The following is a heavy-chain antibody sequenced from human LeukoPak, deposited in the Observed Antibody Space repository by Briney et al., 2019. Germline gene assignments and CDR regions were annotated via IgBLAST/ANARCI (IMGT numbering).Heavy chain of an antibody. J-gene: IGHJ6*03. Sequence: KPSETLSLTCAVYGGSFSGYYWSWIRQPPGKGLEWIGEINHSGSTNYNPSLKSRVTISVDTSKNQFSLKLSSVTAADTAVYYCARSKAVAVPYYYYYMDVWGKGTTVTVSS. V-gene: IGHV4-34*01. CDR1: GGSFSGYY. CDR3: ARSKAVAVPYYYYYMDV. D-gene: IGHD6-19*01. CDR2: INHSGST.